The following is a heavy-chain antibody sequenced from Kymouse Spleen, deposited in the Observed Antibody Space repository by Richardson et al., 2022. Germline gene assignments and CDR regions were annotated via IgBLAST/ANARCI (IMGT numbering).Heavy chain of an antibody. CDR3: ARDHDILTGYYLDY. J-gene: IGHJ4*02. D-gene: IGHD3-9*01. CDR1: GFTFSSYG. CDR2: IWYDGSNK. Sequence: QVQLVESGGGVVQPGRSLRLSCAASGFTFSSYGMHWVRQAPGKGLEWVAVIWYDGSNKYYADSVKGRFTISRDNSKNTLYLQMNSLRAEDTAVYYCARDHDILTGYYLDYWGQGTLVTVSS. V-gene: IGHV3-33*01.